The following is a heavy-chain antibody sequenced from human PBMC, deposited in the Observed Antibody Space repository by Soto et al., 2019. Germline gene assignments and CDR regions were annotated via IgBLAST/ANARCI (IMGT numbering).Heavy chain of an antibody. Sequence: ASVKVSCKASGYTFTIYGISWVLQAPGQGLEWMGWISAHNGNKKYAQKLQGRVTMTTDTSTSTAYMELRSLRSDDTAVYYCARVVAIPGYPDYWGQGTQVTVSS. CDR2: ISAHNGNK. CDR1: GYTFTIYG. CDR3: ARVVAIPGYPDY. J-gene: IGHJ4*02. D-gene: IGHD5-12*01. V-gene: IGHV1-18*01.